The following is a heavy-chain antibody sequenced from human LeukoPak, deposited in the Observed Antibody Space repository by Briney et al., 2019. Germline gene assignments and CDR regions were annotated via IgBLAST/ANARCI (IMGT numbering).Heavy chain of an antibody. Sequence: QPGGTLRLSCAASGFTFSSYGMSWVRQAPGKGLEWVSAISGSGGSTYYADSVKGRFTISRDNSKNTLCLQMNNLRADDTAVYYCARESGYAVGDFWGQGTLVTVSS. CDR1: GFTFSSYG. D-gene: IGHD5-12*01. CDR3: ARESGYAVGDF. J-gene: IGHJ4*02. V-gene: IGHV3-23*01. CDR2: ISGSGGST.